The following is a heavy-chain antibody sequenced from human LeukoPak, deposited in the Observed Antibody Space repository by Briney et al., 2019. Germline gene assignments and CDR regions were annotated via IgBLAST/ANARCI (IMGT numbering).Heavy chain of an antibody. V-gene: IGHV3-53*04. CDR1: GFTFSNYA. CDR3: ARAGNPHSSSWYYFDY. Sequence: PGGSLRLSCAASGFTFSNYAMSWVRQAPGKGLEWVSVIYRGGSTYYADSVKGRFTISRHNSKNTLYLQMNSLRAEDTAVYYCARAGNPHSSSWYYFDYWGQGTLVTVSS. CDR2: IYRGGST. J-gene: IGHJ4*02. D-gene: IGHD6-13*01.